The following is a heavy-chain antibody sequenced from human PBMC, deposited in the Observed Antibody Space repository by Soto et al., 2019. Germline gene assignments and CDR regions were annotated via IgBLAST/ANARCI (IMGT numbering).Heavy chain of an antibody. V-gene: IGHV3-30-3*01. Sequence: QVQLVESGGGVVQPGRSLRLSCAASGFTFSSYAMHWVRQAPGKGLEWVAVISYDGSNKYYADSVKGRFTISRDNSKNTLYLQMNSLRAEDTAVYYCARDYELPRFRLYCSGGSCYSGGFDYWGQGTLVTVSS. CDR3: ARDYELPRFRLYCSGGSCYSGGFDY. J-gene: IGHJ4*02. CDR2: ISYDGSNK. CDR1: GFTFSSYA. D-gene: IGHD2-15*01.